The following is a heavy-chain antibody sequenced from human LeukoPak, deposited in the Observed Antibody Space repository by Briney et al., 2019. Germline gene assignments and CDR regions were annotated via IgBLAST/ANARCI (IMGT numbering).Heavy chain of an antibody. V-gene: IGHV1-69*05. Sequence: ASVKVSCKASGGTFSSYAISWVRQAPGQGLEWMGGIIPIFGTANYAQKFQGRVTITTDESTSTAYMELSSLRSEDTAVYYCASLGDFWSGQDWFDPWGQGTLVTVSS. CDR1: GGTFSSYA. D-gene: IGHD3-3*01. CDR3: ASLGDFWSGQDWFDP. CDR2: IIPIFGTA. J-gene: IGHJ5*02.